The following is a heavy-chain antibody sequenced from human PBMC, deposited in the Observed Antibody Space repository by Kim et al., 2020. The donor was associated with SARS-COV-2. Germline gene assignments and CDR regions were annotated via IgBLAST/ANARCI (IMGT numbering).Heavy chain of an antibody. CDR3: ARGQGYCSGGSCYSRLRFDY. CDR1: GGSFSGYY. D-gene: IGHD2-15*01. Sequence: SETLSLTCAVYGGSFSGYYWSWIRQPPGKGLEWIGEINHSGSTNYNPSLKSRVTISVDTSKNQFSLKLSSVTAADTAVYYCARGQGYCSGGSCYSRLRFDYWGQGTLVTVSS. V-gene: IGHV4-34*01. CDR2: INHSGST. J-gene: IGHJ4*02.